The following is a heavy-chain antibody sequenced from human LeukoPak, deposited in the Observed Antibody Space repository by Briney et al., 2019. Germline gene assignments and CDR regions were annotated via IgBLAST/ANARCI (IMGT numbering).Heavy chain of an antibody. CDR3: ARAGPPAFDP. Sequence: GGSLRLSCEAPGFTFSTYEMNWVRQAPGKGLEWVSYISSSGSTLYYADSVKGRFTISRDNAKSSLYLQMNSLRAEDTAVYYCARAGPPAFDPWGQGTRVTVSS. V-gene: IGHV3-48*03. J-gene: IGHJ5*02. CDR2: ISSSGSTL. CDR1: GFTFSTYE.